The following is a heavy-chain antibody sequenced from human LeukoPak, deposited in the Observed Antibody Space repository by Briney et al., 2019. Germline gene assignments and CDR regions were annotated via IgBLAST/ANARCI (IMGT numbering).Heavy chain of an antibody. CDR2: LDYDGNT. Sequence: SETLSHTCAVSGGSINTYYWAWIRQPPGKGLEWIGYLDYDGNTNYNPSLKGRVTISVDTSKTQLSLKLASVTAEDTAVYYCARDSGATPNQINWFDDWGQGTLVTVSS. D-gene: IGHD1-26*01. CDR1: GGSINTYY. V-gene: IGHV4-59*01. J-gene: IGHJ5*02. CDR3: ARDSGATPNQINWFDD.